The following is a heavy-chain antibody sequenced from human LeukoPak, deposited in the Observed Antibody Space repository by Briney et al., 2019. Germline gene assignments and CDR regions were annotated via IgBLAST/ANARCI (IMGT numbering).Heavy chain of an antibody. CDR1: GGSISSSSYY. J-gene: IGHJ3*01. CDR2: IYYTGST. CDR3: ARDCTSAKKNVLPAEAFDF. D-gene: IGHD1-14*01. Sequence: KASETLSLTCTVSGGSISSSSYYWGWIRQPPGKGLEWIGSIYYTGSTFYNPSLKSRVTISADTSKNQFSLKLSSVTAADTAVYYCARDCTSAKKNVLPAEAFDFWGQGTMVTVSS. V-gene: IGHV4-39*07.